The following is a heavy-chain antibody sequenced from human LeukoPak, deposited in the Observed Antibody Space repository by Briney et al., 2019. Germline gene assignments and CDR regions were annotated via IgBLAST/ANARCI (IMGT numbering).Heavy chain of an antibody. D-gene: IGHD3-10*01. CDR2: ISGSGDST. CDR3: AKCSGFGDD. Sequence: PGGSLRLSCAASGFTFSTNSMTWVRQTPGKGLEWVSGISGSGDSTFYADSVKGRFTISRDNSRNTLYLQMSSLRPEDTAVYYCAKCSGFGDDWGQGTLVTVSS. J-gene: IGHJ4*02. CDR1: GFTFSTNS. V-gene: IGHV3-23*01.